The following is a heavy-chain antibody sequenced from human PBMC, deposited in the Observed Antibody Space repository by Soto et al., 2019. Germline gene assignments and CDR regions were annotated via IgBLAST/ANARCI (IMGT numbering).Heavy chain of an antibody. J-gene: IGHJ4*02. D-gene: IGHD6-19*01. CDR3: AKPRGQWLTSMGSDY. Sequence: PGASLRFSCASSGFTFSSYAMSWVRQAPGKGLEWVSAISGSGGSTYYADSVKGRFTISRDNSKNTLYLQMNSLRAEDTAVYYCAKPRGQWLTSMGSDYWGQGTLVTVSS. CDR1: GFTFSSYA. V-gene: IGHV3-23*01. CDR2: ISGSGGST.